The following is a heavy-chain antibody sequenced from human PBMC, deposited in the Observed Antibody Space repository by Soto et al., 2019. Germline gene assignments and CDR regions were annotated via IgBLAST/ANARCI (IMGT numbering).Heavy chain of an antibody. D-gene: IGHD6-13*01. J-gene: IGHJ4*02. CDR1: GFTFSSYS. V-gene: IGHV3-48*01. CDR3: ARGIAAAGPKLDY. Sequence: PGGSLRLSCAASGFTFSSYSMNWVRQAPGKGQEWVSYISSATTTMYYADAVKGRFTISRDNAKNSLYLQMNSLRADDTAVYYCARGIAAAGPKLDYWGQGTMVTVSS. CDR2: ISSATTTM.